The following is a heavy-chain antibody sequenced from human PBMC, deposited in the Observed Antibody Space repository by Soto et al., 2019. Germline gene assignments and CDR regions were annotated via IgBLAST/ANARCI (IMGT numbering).Heavy chain of an antibody. CDR2: ISFDGRKE. CDR3: ARDGYGMAV. J-gene: IGHJ6*02. CDR1: GFTFSSYA. Sequence: QVQLVESGGGVVQPGRSLRLSCAASGFTFSSYAMHWVRQAPGKGLEWVALISFDGRKEYYADSVKGRFTISRDNSKNTLYLQMNSVSAGDTAVYYCARDGYGMAVWGQGTTVTVSS. V-gene: IGHV3-30*04.